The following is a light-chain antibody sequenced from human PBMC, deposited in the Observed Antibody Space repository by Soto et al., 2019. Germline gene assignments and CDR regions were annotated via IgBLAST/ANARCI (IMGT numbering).Light chain of an antibody. CDR1: QSVSNNY. CDR3: QHYGSSPPYT. Sequence: EVVLTQSPGTLSLSPGEIATLSCRASQSVSNNYLAWDQQKPGQAPKLLIFGSSDRATGIPDRFSGSGSGKYFPITISSLEPEDVAVYYCQHYGSSPPYTFGQGTKLEIK. J-gene: IGKJ2*01. CDR2: GSS. V-gene: IGKV3-20*01.